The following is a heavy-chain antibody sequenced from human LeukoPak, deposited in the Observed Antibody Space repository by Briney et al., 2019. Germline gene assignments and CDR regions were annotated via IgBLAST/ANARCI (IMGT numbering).Heavy chain of an antibody. J-gene: IGHJ5*02. D-gene: IGHD2-2*01. CDR3: ATSSPYCSSTSCPNNWFDP. CDR2: IIPIFGTA. Sequence: GASVKVSCKASGGTFSSYAISWVRQAPGQGLEWMGGIIPIFGTANYAQKFQGRVTITADESTSTAYMELSSLRSEDTAVYYCATSSPYCSSTSCPNNWFDPWGQGTLVTVSS. V-gene: IGHV1-69*13. CDR1: GGTFSSYA.